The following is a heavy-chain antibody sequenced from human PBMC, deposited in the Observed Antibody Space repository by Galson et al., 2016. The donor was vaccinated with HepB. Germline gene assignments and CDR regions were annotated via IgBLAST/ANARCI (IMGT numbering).Heavy chain of an antibody. CDR1: GFTFSSYS. Sequence: SLRLSCAASGFTFSSYSMNWVRQAPGKGLEWVSAMSDSGGSTYYADSVKGRFTISRDNAKNTLYLQMNSLRAEDTAVYYCARGGSRPIDYWGQGTLVTVSS. J-gene: IGHJ4*02. D-gene: IGHD1-26*01. CDR3: ARGGSRPIDY. CDR2: MSDSGGST. V-gene: IGHV3-23*01.